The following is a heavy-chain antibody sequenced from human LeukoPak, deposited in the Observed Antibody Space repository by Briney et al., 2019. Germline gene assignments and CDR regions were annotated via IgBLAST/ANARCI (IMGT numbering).Heavy chain of an antibody. CDR3: AKDFRSNNFDTSGSWYFDY. J-gene: IGHJ4*02. D-gene: IGHD3-22*01. Sequence: GGSLRLSCAASGFTFSSYAMTWVRQAPGKGLEWVSTISGSGVTIYYADSVKGRFTISRDNSKNTLYLQMNSLRAEDTAVYYCAKDFRSNNFDTSGSWYFDYWGQGTLVTVSS. V-gene: IGHV3-23*01. CDR2: ISGSGVTI. CDR1: GFTFSSYA.